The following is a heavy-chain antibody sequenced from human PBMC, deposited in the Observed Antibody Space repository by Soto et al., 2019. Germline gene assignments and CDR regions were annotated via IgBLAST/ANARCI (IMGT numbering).Heavy chain of an antibody. Sequence: GGSLRLSCAASGFTFSSYWMSWVRQAPGKGLEWVANIKQDGSEKYYVDSVKGRFTISRDNAKNSLYLQMNSLRAEDTAVYYCAGGDTAVGFYWFDPWGQGTLVTVSS. V-gene: IGHV3-7*04. CDR1: GFTFSSYW. D-gene: IGHD6-13*01. CDR3: AGGDTAVGFYWFDP. CDR2: IKQDGSEK. J-gene: IGHJ5*02.